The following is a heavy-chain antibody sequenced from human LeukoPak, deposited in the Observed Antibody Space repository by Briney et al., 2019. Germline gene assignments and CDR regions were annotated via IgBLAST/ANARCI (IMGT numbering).Heavy chain of an antibody. V-gene: IGHV7-4-1*02. Sequence: ASVKVSCKASGYTFTSYAMNWVRQAPGQGLEWMGWINTNTGNPTYAQGFTGRFVFSLDTSVSTAYLQISSLKAEDTAVYYCARDSGKQWLALNWFDPWGQGTLVTVSS. J-gene: IGHJ5*02. CDR2: INTNTGNP. CDR3: ARDSGKQWLALNWFDP. CDR1: GYTFTSYA. D-gene: IGHD6-19*01.